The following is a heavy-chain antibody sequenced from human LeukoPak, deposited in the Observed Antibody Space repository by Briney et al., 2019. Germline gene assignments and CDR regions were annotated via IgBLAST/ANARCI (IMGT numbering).Heavy chain of an antibody. CDR3: ARSHSSSWYGAHY. CDR1: GFTFSDYY. D-gene: IGHD6-13*01. V-gene: IGHV3-11*01. CDR2: ISSSGSTI. Sequence: GALRLSCAASGFTFSDYYMSWIRQAPGKGLEWVSYISSSGSTIYYADSVKGRFTISRDNAKSSLYLQMNSLRAEDTAVYYCARSHSSSWYGAHYWGQGTLVTVSS. J-gene: IGHJ4*02.